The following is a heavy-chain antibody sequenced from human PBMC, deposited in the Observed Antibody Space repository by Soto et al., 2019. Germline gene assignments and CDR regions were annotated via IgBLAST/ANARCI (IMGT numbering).Heavy chain of an antibody. J-gene: IGHJ5*02. CDR2: IYHSGST. CDR1: GGSISSGGYS. V-gene: IGHV4-30-2*01. CDR3: ARVPGP. Sequence: QLQLHESGSGLVKPSQTLSLTCAVSGGSISSGGYSWSWIRQPPGKGLEWIGYIYHSGSTYYNPSLKSRVTISVDRSKNQFSLKLCSVTAADTAVYYCARVPGPWGQGTLVTVSS. D-gene: IGHD3-10*01.